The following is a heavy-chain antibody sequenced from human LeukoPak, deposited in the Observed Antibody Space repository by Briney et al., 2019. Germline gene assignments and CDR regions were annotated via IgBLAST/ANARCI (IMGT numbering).Heavy chain of an antibody. CDR2: ISGSGGNT. V-gene: IGHV3-23*01. J-gene: IGHJ6*03. CDR1: GFTFSSYA. Sequence: GGSLRLSCAASGFTFSSYAMSWVHQAPGKGLEWVSAISGSGGNTYYADSVKGRFTISRDNSKNTLYLQMNSLRAEDTALYYCAKDIGNCSGGDFFPGYYMDVWGKGTTVTVSS. D-gene: IGHD2-15*01. CDR3: AKDIGNCSGGDFFPGYYMDV.